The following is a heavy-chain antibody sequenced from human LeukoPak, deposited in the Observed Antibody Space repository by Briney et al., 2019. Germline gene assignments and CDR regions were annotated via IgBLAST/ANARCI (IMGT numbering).Heavy chain of an antibody. J-gene: IGHJ4*02. Sequence: RASETLSLTCTVSGGSISSYYWSWIRQPPGKGLEWIGYIYYSGSTNYNPSLKSRVTISVDTSKNQFSLKLSSVTAADTAVYYCARVFDDGDPPDYWGQGTLVTVSS. D-gene: IGHD4-17*01. CDR2: IYYSGST. V-gene: IGHV4-59*01. CDR3: ARVFDDGDPPDY. CDR1: GGSISSYY.